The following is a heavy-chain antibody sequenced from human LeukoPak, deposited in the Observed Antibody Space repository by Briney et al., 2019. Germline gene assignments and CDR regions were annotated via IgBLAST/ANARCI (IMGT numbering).Heavy chain of an antibody. J-gene: IGHJ5*02. V-gene: IGHV1-69*13. Sequence: GASVKVSCKASGGTFSSYAISWVQQAPGQGLEWMGGIIPIFGTANYAQKFQGRVTITADESTSTAYMELSSLRSEDTAVYYCARVSADFDFWSGYYKRGRWFDPWGQGTLVTVSS. D-gene: IGHD3-3*01. CDR3: ARVSADFDFWSGYYKRGRWFDP. CDR1: GGTFSSYA. CDR2: IIPIFGTA.